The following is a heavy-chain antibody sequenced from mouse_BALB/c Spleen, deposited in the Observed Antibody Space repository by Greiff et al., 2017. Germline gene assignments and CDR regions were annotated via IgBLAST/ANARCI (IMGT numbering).Heavy chain of an antibody. CDR2: IDPSDSET. D-gene: IGHD2-1*01. CDR3: ARNYDNCVRGAMDY. Sequence: QVQLKQPGAELVKPGAPVKLSCKASGYTFTSYWMNWVKQRPGRGLEWIGRIDPSDSETHYNQRFKDKATLTVDKSSSTADIQLSSLTSEDSAVYYCARNYDNCVRGAMDYWGQGTSVTVSS. CDR1: GYTFTSYW. J-gene: IGHJ4*01. V-gene: IGHV1-69*02.